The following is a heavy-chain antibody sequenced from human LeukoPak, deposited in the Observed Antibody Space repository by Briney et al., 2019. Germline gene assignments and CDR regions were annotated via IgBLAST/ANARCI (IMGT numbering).Heavy chain of an antibody. D-gene: IGHD3-22*01. CDR1: GFTFSGSA. CDR3: ARDLGQYYDTSDSWFDP. J-gene: IGHJ5*02. CDR2: IRSKANSYAT. Sequence: PGGSLRLSCAASGFTFSGSAMHWVRQASGKGLEWVGRIRSKANSYATAYAASVKGRFTISRDDSKNTAYLQMNSLRAEDTAVYYCARDLGQYYDTSDSWFDPWGQGTLVTVPS. V-gene: IGHV3-73*01.